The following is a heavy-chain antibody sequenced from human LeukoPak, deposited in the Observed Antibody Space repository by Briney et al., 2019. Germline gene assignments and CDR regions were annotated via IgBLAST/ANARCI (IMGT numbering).Heavy chain of an antibody. Sequence: SETLSLTCTIFGDSVSRSDSYWDWIRQPPGKGLEWIGTIYYSGRTYYSPSLKSRVTLSIDMSNNQFSLILSSVTAADTALYFCARRRYYDSSGYLEWGQGTPVTVSS. D-gene: IGHD3-22*01. V-gene: IGHV4-39*01. CDR3: ARRRYYDSSGYLE. CDR1: GDSVSRSDSY. J-gene: IGHJ1*01. CDR2: IYYSGRT.